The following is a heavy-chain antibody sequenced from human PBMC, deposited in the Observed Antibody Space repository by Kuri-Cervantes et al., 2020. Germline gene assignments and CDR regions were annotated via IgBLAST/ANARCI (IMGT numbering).Heavy chain of an antibody. V-gene: IGHV4-4*07. D-gene: IGHD6-19*01. CDR2: IYTSGST. J-gene: IGHJ6*02. CDR3: ARDPPRSGWLSRYYYGMDV. Sequence: SETLSLTCTVSGGSISGYYWSWIRQPAGKGLEWIGRIYTSGSTNYNPSLKSRVTMSVDTSKNQFSLKLSSVTAADTAVYYCARDPPRSGWLSRYYYGMDVWGQGTTVTVSS. CDR1: GGSISGYY.